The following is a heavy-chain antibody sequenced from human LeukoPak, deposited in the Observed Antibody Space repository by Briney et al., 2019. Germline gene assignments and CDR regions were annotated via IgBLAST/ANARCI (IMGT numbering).Heavy chain of an antibody. V-gene: IGHV5-51*01. CDR2: IYPGDSDT. CDR1: RYSFTSYW. CDR3: ARQEGYCSGGSCYPYYFDY. Sequence: GESLKISCKGSRYSFTSYWIGWVRQMPGKGLEWMGIIYPGDSDTRYSPSFQGQVTISADKSISTAYLQWSSLKASDTAMYYCARQEGYCSGGSCYPYYFDYWGQGTLVTVSS. J-gene: IGHJ4*02. D-gene: IGHD2-15*01.